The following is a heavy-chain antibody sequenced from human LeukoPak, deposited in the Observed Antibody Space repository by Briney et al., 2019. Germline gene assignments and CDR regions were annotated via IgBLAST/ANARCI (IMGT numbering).Heavy chain of an antibody. D-gene: IGHD1-14*01. CDR3: ARDYIKPYYFDS. V-gene: IGHV3-21*01. CDR2: ISSSSSYI. CDR1: GFTFSSYC. J-gene: IGHJ4*02. Sequence: GGSLRLSCAASGFTFSSYCMNWVRQAPGKGLEWVSSISSSSSYIYYADSVKGRFTISRDNAKDSLYLQMNSLRAEDTAVYYCARDYIKPYYFDSWGQGTLVTVSS.